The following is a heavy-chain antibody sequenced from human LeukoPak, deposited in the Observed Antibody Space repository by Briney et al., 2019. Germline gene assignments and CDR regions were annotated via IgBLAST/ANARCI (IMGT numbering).Heavy chain of an antibody. Sequence: SETLSLTCTVSGGSISSYYWSWIRQPPGKGLEWMGNIFYSGSPNYNPSLKSRVAISVDMSKNQFSPKLSSVTAADTAVYYCARSRYGGNVDHWGQGTLVTVSS. CDR1: GGSISSYY. D-gene: IGHD4-23*01. J-gene: IGHJ4*02. CDR3: ARSRYGGNVDH. V-gene: IGHV4-59*01. CDR2: IFYSGSP.